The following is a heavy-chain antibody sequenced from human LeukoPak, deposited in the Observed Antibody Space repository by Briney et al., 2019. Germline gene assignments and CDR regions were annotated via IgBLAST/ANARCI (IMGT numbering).Heavy chain of an antibody. CDR2: IYTSGST. J-gene: IGHJ3*02. CDR1: GGSISSGSYY. D-gene: IGHD4-23*01. CDR3: ARGTDDYGGNWGIVMGAFDI. V-gene: IGHV4-61*02. Sequence: SETLSLTCTVSGGSISSGSYYWSWIRQPAGKGLEWIGRIYTSGSTNYNPSLKSRVTISVDTSKNQFSLKLSSVTAADTAVYYCARGTDDYGGNWGIVMGAFDIWGQGTMVTVSS.